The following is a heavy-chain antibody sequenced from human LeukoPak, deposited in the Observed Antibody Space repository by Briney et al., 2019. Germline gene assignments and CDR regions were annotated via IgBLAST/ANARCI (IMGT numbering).Heavy chain of an antibody. CDR3: TRANTVSIFGVVILDAFDI. V-gene: IGHV3-53*01. CDR1: GFTVSSNY. J-gene: IGHJ3*02. Sequence: GGSLRLSCAASGFTVSSNYMSWVRQAPGKGLEWVSVIYSGGSTYYADPVKGRFTISRDNSKNTLYLQMNSLRAEDAAVYYCTRANTVSIFGVVILDAFDIWGQGTMVTVSS. D-gene: IGHD3-3*01. CDR2: IYSGGST.